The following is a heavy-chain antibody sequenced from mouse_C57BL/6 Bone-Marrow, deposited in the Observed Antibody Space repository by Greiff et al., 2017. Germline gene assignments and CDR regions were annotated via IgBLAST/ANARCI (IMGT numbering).Heavy chain of an antibody. Sequence: QVQLQQSGAELMKPGASVKLSCKATGYTFTGYWIEWVKQRPGHGLEWIGEILPGGGSTNYNEKFKGKATFTAYTSSNTAYMHLSSLTTEDSAIYYCAIDDYDPYYAIDYWGQGTSVTVSS. CDR1: GYTFTGYW. J-gene: IGHJ4*01. D-gene: IGHD2-4*01. CDR3: AIDDYDPYYAIDY. V-gene: IGHV1-9*01. CDR2: ILPGGGST.